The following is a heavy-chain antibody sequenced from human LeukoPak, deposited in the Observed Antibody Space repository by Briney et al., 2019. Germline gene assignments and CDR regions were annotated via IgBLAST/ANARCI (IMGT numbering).Heavy chain of an antibody. CDR3: AKDKVVPAAIKGYMDV. Sequence: GGSLRLSCAASGFTFSSYAMHWVRQAPGKGLEWVAFIRYDGSNKYYADSVKGRFTISRDNSKNTLYLQMNSLRAEDTAVYYCAKDKVVPAAIKGYMDVWGKGTTVTVSS. J-gene: IGHJ6*03. CDR2: IRYDGSNK. D-gene: IGHD2-2*02. CDR1: GFTFSSYA. V-gene: IGHV3-30*02.